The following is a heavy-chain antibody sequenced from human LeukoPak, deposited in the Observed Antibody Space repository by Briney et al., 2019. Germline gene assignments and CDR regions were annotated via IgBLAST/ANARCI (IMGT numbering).Heavy chain of an antibody. D-gene: IGHD3-22*01. CDR3: ARSTMIAPRGAFDI. J-gene: IGHJ3*02. V-gene: IGHV3-21*01. Sequence: GGSLRLSCAASGFTFSDSWMDWVRQAPGKGLEWVPSISSSRSYIHYADSVKGRFTISRDNAKKSLYLQMNSLRVEDTALYYCARSTMIAPRGAFDIWGQGTMVTVSS. CDR1: GFTFSDSW. CDR2: ISSSRSYI.